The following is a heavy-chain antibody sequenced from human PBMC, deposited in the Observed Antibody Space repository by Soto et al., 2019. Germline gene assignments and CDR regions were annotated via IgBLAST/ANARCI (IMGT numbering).Heavy chain of an antibody. J-gene: IGHJ4*02. CDR2: ISSSGYT. CDR1: GGSINYGGYY. CDR3: ARGSTDYSLQIDF. Sequence: QVQLQESGPGLVKPSQTLSLICSVSGGSINYGGYYWNWIRQRPGKGLEWLGFISSSGYTYYNPSLQSRLTMSLDTSQNQFSLNLSSLTAADTAVYYCARGSTDYSLQIDFWGPGTLVTVSS. D-gene: IGHD4-4*01. V-gene: IGHV4-31*03.